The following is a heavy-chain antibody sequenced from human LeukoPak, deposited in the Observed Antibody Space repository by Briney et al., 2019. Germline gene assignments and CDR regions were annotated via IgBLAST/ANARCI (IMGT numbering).Heavy chain of an antibody. V-gene: IGHV3-48*03. CDR1: AFTFSSYE. D-gene: IGHD3-10*01. J-gene: IGHJ4*02. Sequence: GGSLRLSCAASAFTFSSYEMNWVRQAPGKGLEWVSYISSSGSTIYYADSVKGRFTISRDNAKNSLYLQMNSLRAEDTAVYYCARGPSVYFDYWGQGTLVTVSS. CDR3: ARGPSVYFDY. CDR2: ISSSGSTI.